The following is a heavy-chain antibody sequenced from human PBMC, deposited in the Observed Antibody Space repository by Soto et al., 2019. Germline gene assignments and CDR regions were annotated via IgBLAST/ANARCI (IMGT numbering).Heavy chain of an antibody. V-gene: IGHV4-4*02. CDR2: IYHSGST. Sequence: SETLSLTCAVSGDSISRSYWWSWVRQFPGKGLEWIGEIYHSGSTIYNPSLQSRVTLSVDKSKNEFSLKMSSVTAADTAVYYYSNKFGQVFAYAFYILGQGTMVTVSS. D-gene: IGHD3-16*01. J-gene: IGHJ3*02. CDR1: GDSISRSYW. CDR3: SNKFGQVFAYAFYI.